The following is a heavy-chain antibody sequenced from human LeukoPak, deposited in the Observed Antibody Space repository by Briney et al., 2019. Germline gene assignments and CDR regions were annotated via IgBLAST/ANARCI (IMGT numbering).Heavy chain of an antibody. CDR2: IYHSGST. J-gene: IGHJ3*02. Sequence: SETLSLTCTVSGGSISSNSYYWDWIRQPPGKGLEWIGEIYHSGSTNYNPSLKSRVTISVDKSKTQFSLKLSSVTAADTAVYYCARDKWEPRYAFDIWGQGTMVTVSS. D-gene: IGHD1-26*01. CDR1: GGSISSNSYY. CDR3: ARDKWEPRYAFDI. V-gene: IGHV4-39*07.